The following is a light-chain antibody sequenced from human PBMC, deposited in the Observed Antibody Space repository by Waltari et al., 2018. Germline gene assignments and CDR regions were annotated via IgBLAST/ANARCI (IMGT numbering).Light chain of an antibody. CDR2: DTS. CDR3: QKYVNLPAT. V-gene: IGKV3-20*01. Sequence: EIILTQSPGTLSLSPGERATLSCRASQSISKYLAWYQQKPCQAPRLVIYDTSTRATGIPDRFSGSGSGTDFSLTISRLEPEDFAVYYCQKYVNLPATFGQGTKVEIK. J-gene: IGKJ1*01. CDR1: QSISKY.